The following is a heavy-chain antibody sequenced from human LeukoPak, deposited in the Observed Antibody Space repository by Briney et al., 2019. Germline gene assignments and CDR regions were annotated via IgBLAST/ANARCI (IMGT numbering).Heavy chain of an antibody. CDR1: GGTFSSYA. CDR3: AIDSSGLPYYYYGMEV. V-gene: IGHV1-69*01. J-gene: IGHJ6*02. CDR2: IIPIFGTA. D-gene: IGHD3-22*01. Sequence: SVKVSCKASGGTFSSYAISWVRQAPGQGLEWMGGIIPIFGTANYAQKFQGRVTITADESTSTAYMELSSLRSEDTAVYYCAIDSSGLPYYYYGMEVWGQGTTVTVSS.